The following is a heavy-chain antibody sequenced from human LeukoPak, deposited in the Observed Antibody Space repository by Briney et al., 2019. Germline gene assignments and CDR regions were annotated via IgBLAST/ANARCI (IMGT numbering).Heavy chain of an antibody. Sequence: SVKVSCKASGGTFSSYAISWVRQAPGQGLEWMGRIIPILGIANYAQKFQGRVTITADKSTSTAYMELSSLRSEDTAVYYCARDPQVGATKRYYYYYGMDVWGQGTTVTVSS. D-gene: IGHD1-26*01. CDR3: ARDPQVGATKRYYYYYGMDV. CDR1: GGTFSSYA. CDR2: IIPILGIA. J-gene: IGHJ6*02. V-gene: IGHV1-69*04.